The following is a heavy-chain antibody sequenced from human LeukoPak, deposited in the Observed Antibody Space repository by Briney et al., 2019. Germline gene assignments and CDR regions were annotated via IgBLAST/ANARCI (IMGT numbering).Heavy chain of an antibody. D-gene: IGHD4-23*01. CDR3: AREGVVTPGHAIRYYYYMDV. V-gene: IGHV3-21*01. CDR2: IISSSSYI. CDR1: GFTFSSYS. Sequence: GGSLKLSCAASGFTFSSYSMNWVRQAPGKGLEWVSSIISSSSYIYYADSVKGRFTISRDNAKNSLYLQMNSLRAGDTAVYYCAREGVVTPGHAIRYYYYMDVWGKGTTVTVSS. J-gene: IGHJ6*03.